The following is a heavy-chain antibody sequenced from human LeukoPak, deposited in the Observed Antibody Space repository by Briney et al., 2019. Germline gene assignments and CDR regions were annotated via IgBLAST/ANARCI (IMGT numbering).Heavy chain of an antibody. V-gene: IGHV1-2*02. CDR2: INPNSGGT. CDR3: ARDPVAGTSGDY. Sequence: ASVKVSYKASGYTFTGYYMHWVRQAPGQGLEWMGWINPNSGGTNYAQKFQGRVTMTRDTSISTAYMELSRLRSDDTAVYYCARDPVAGTSGDYWGQGTLVTVSS. J-gene: IGHJ4*02. D-gene: IGHD1-14*01. CDR1: GYTFTGYY.